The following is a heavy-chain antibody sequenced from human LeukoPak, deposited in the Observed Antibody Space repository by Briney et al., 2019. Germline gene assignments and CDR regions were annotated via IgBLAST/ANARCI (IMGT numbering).Heavy chain of an antibody. J-gene: IGHJ3*02. CDR1: GGSFSGYY. CDR3: ARLLAVAGGDAFDI. D-gene: IGHD6-19*01. Sequence: SETLSLTCAVYGGSFSGYYWSWIRQPPGKGLEWVGEITHSGSTNYNPSLKSRVTISLDTSKDQFSLRLSSVTAADTAVYYCARLLAVAGGDAFDIWGQGKMVTVSS. CDR2: ITHSGST. V-gene: IGHV4-34*01.